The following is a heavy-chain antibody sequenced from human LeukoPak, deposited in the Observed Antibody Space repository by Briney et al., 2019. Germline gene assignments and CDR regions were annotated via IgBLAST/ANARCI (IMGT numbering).Heavy chain of an antibody. CDR1: GFTFSSYA. CDR3: ARDFGDVLLWFGELQPPDY. V-gene: IGHV3-30-3*01. J-gene: IGHJ4*02. D-gene: IGHD3-10*01. CDR2: ISYDGSNK. Sequence: SGGSLRLSCAASGFTFSSYAMHWVRQAPGKGLEWVAVISYDGSNKYYADSVKGRFTISGDNSKNTLYLQMNSLRAEDTAVYYCARDFGDVLLWFGELQPPDYWGQGTLVTVSS.